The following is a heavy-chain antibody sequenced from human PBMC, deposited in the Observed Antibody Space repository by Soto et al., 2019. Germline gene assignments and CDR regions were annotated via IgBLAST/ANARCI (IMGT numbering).Heavy chain of an antibody. CDR3: ATVKAHGNPPYYYYYYYMDV. D-gene: IGHD4-17*01. CDR2: FDPEDGET. CDR1: GYTLTELS. V-gene: IGHV1-24*01. Sequence: ASVKVSCKVSGYTLTELSMHWVRQAPGKGLEWMGGFDPEDGETIYAQKFQGRVTMTEDISTDTAYMELSSLRSEDTAVYYCATVKAHGNPPYYYYYYYMDVWGKGTTVTVSS. J-gene: IGHJ6*03.